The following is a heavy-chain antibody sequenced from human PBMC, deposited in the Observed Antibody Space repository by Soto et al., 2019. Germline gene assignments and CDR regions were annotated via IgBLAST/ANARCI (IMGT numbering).Heavy chain of an antibody. CDR2: ISGNTGKT. V-gene: IGHV1-18*04. CDR3: ARETGVVVIVKGEFEF. Sequence: VQLVQSGAEVKKPGASVKVSCKASGYTFSRFSISWVRLAPGQGLEWMGWISGNTGKTHYAQKFQDRVTMTADTSTNTAHMELRSLRSDDTAVYYCARETGVVVIVKGEFEFWGQGTLVTVSS. D-gene: IGHD2-15*01. J-gene: IGHJ4*02. CDR1: GYTFSRFS.